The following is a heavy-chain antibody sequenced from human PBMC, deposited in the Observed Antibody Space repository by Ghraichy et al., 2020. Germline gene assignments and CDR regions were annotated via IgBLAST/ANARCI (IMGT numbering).Heavy chain of an antibody. CDR2: ISYHGRNK. J-gene: IGHJ3*02. Sequence: GESLNISCAASGFTFSSYAMHWVRQAPGKGLEWVAFISYHGRNKYYADSVKGRFTISRDNSKNTLFLQMNSLRAEDTAEDTAVYYCAREGVDAFDIWGQGTMVTVSS. CDR1: GFTFSSYA. V-gene: IGHV3-30*04. CDR3: VYYCAREGVDAFDI.